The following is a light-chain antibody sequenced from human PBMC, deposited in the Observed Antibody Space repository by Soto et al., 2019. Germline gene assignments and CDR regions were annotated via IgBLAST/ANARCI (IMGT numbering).Light chain of an antibody. Sequence: QSVLTQPASVSGSPGQSITISCTGTNSDVGAYNYVSWYQQHPGKAPKVMIYDVSNRPSGVSNRFSGSKSGNTASLTISGLQAEDEADYYCSSYTSSSTPWVFGGGTKVTVL. J-gene: IGLJ3*02. CDR2: DVS. V-gene: IGLV2-14*01. CDR1: NSDVGAYNY. CDR3: SSYTSSSTPWV.